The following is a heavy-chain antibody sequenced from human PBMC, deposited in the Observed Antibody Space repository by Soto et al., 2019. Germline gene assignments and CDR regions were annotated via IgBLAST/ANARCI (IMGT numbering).Heavy chain of an antibody. Sequence: QVQLVESGGGVVQPGRSLRLSCAASGFIFSSYTMHWVRQAPGKGLEWVAVILYDGSNKYYADSVKGRFTISRDNSENTLFLQMNSLRPEDTTVYYCARAARGVQHYWYFDLWGRGTLVTVSS. CDR2: ILYDGSNK. V-gene: IGHV3-30-3*01. CDR1: GFIFSSYT. CDR3: ARAARGVQHYWYFDL. D-gene: IGHD6-13*01. J-gene: IGHJ2*01.